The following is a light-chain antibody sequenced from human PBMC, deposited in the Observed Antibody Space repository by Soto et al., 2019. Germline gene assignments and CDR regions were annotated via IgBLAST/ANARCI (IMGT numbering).Light chain of an antibody. CDR2: DAY. Sequence: VFTESAVTLSFSPGERATLSCRASQSFRGLLAWYQQKPGQAPRLLIYDAYNRATGIPPRFSGSGSGTDFTLTISSLEPEDSAVYYCQLRHMWPLTSGQGTLLEIK. J-gene: IGKJ5*01. CDR1: QSFRGL. V-gene: IGKV3-11*01. CDR3: QLRHMWPLT.